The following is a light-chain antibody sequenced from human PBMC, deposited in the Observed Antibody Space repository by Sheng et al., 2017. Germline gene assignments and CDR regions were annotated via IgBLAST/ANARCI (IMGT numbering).Light chain of an antibody. CDR2: AASP. CDR1: QGISSA. V-gene: IGKV1-13*02. CDR3: QQFYSAST. J-gene: IGKJ4*01. Sequence: AIQLIQSPSSLSASLGDRVTITCRASQGISSALAWYQQRLGKRPQLLIYAASPLWKWGPSRFSGSGSGTDFTLTITSLQPEDSATYYCQQFYSASTFGGGTKVEIK.